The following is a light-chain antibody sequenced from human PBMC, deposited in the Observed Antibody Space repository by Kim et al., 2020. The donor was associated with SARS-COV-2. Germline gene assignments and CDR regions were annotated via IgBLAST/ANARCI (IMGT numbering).Light chain of an antibody. J-gene: IGLJ3*02. CDR1: SSDVGSYNL. CDR3: CSYAGSSTWV. Sequence: QSASVSGSPGQSITISCTGTSSDVGSYNLVSWYQQHPGKAPKLMIYEVNKWPSGVSNRFSGSKSDNTASLIISGLQAEDEADYYCCSYAGSSTWVFGGGTQLTVL. CDR2: EVN. V-gene: IGLV2-23*02.